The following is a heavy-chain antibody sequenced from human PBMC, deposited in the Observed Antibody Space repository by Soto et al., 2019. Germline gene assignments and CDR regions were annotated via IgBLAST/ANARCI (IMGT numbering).Heavy chain of an antibody. J-gene: IGHJ5*02. CDR1: GGSVSSGNYY. CDR3: ASALYCSGGSCSFDP. D-gene: IGHD2-15*01. Sequence: QVQLQESGPGLVKPSETLSLTCTVSGGSVSSGNYYWSWIRQPPGKGLEWIGFIYYTGSTSYNPSLKSRVTISMDTSKNQFSLKLTSVTAAVTAVYYCASALYCSGGSCSFDPWGQGTLVTVSS. V-gene: IGHV4-61*01. CDR2: IYYTGST.